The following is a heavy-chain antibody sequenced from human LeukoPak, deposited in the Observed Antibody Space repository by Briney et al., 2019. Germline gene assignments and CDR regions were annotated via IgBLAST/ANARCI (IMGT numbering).Heavy chain of an antibody. CDR2: SNPNNGGT. CDR1: GYTFTGYY. CDR3: ARGRGSYSLDY. V-gene: IGHV1-2*02. J-gene: IGHJ4*02. Sequence: ASVKVSFKPSGYTFTGYYLHWVRQAPGQGLEWMGWSNPNNGGTNYAQKFQGRVTMTRDTSISTAYMELSRLRSDDTAVYYCARGRGSYSLDYWGQGTLVTVSS. D-gene: IGHD1-26*01.